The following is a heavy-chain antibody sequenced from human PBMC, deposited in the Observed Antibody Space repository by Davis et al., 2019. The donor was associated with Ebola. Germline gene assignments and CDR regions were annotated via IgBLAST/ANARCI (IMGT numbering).Heavy chain of an antibody. Sequence: GESLKISCAASGFTFSSYGMHWVRQAPGKGLEWVAVICYDGSNKYYADSVKGRFTISRDNSKNTLYLQMNSLRAEDTAVYYCAKDLIAYDFWSGMNWFDPWGQGTLVTVSS. V-gene: IGHV3-33*06. CDR3: AKDLIAYDFWSGMNWFDP. CDR2: ICYDGSNK. D-gene: IGHD3-3*01. J-gene: IGHJ5*02. CDR1: GFTFSSYG.